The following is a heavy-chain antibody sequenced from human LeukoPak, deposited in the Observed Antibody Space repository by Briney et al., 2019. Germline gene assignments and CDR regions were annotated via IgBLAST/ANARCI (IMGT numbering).Heavy chain of an antibody. CDR2: INPSGGST. CDR1: GYTFTSYY. Sequence: ASVKVSCKASGYTFTSYYMHWVRQAPGQGLEWMGIINPSGGSTSYAQKFQGRVIMTRDTSTSTVYMELSRLRSDDTAVYYCARELNYDSSGYYFDYWGQGTLVTVSS. V-gene: IGHV1-46*01. J-gene: IGHJ4*02. CDR3: ARELNYDSSGYYFDY. D-gene: IGHD3-22*01.